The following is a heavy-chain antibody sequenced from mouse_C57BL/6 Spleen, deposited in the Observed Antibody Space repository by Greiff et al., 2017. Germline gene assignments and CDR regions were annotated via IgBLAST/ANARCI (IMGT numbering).Heavy chain of an antibody. D-gene: IGHD2-4*01. CDR2: INSDGGST. Sequence: DVMLVESGGGLVQPGESLKLSCESNEYEFPSPDMSWVRKTPEKRLELVAAINSDGGSTYSPDTMERRFIISRDNTKKTLYLQMSSLRSEDTALYYWARRSNDYDAYWYFDVWGTGTTVTVSS. CDR3: ARRSNDYDAYWYFDV. CDR1: EYEFPSPD. V-gene: IGHV5-2*03. J-gene: IGHJ1*03.